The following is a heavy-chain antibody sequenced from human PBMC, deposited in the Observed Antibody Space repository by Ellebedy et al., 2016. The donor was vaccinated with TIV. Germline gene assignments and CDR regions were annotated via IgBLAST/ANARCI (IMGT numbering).Heavy chain of an antibody. J-gene: IGHJ6*03. Sequence: PGGSLRLSCTASGFTFSQYYMTWIHQAPGKGLECISYLSGGGSTVYDADSVKGRFTMSRDNAKNSVFLQMNSLRADDTAVYFCARVQRRITMLRGVFYMDVWGKGTTVTVSS. V-gene: IGHV3-11*01. CDR2: LSGGGSTV. CDR1: GFTFSQYY. D-gene: IGHD3-10*01. CDR3: ARVQRRITMLRGVFYMDV.